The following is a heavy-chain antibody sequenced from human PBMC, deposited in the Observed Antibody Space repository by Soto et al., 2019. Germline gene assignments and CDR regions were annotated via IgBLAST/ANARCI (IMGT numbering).Heavy chain of an antibody. CDR1: GFIFNTYS. V-gene: IGHV3-48*02. CDR2: ISGSSQTI. J-gene: IGHJ4*02. Sequence: EVQLVESGGGLIQPGWSLRLSCAASGFIFNTYSMNWVRQAPGKGLEWVSYISGSSQTIFYADSVRGRFTISRDNANNSTYLQMVSLRDEDTAVYYCARTLSWRRGPFDSWGQGTLVTVSS. CDR3: ARTLSWRRGPFDS. D-gene: IGHD2-15*01.